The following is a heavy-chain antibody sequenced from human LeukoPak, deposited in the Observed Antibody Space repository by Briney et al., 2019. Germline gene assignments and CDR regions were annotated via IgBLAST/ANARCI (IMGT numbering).Heavy chain of an antibody. D-gene: IGHD5-24*01. CDR3: ARDFIGGGRDGYNYGFDY. Sequence: SETLSLTCAVYGGSFSGYYWSWIRQPPGKGLEWIGYIYYSGSTNYNPSLKSRVTISVDTSKNQFSLKLSSVTAADTAVYYCARDFIGGGRDGYNYGFDYWGRGTLVTVSS. CDR1: GGSFSGYY. CDR2: IYYSGST. J-gene: IGHJ4*02. V-gene: IGHV4-59*01.